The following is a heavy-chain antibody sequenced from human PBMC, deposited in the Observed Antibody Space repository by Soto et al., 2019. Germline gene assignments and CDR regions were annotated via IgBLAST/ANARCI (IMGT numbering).Heavy chain of an antibody. CDR2: ISGSASST. D-gene: IGHD3-22*01. CDR3: AKTQYNYYDSSGYPTHNFDY. J-gene: IGHJ4*02. CDR1: GFTFSSYA. V-gene: IGHV3-23*01. Sequence: GSLRLSCAASGFTFSSYAMSWVRQAPGKGLEWVSAISGSASSTYYADSVKGRFTISRDNSKNTLHLQMNSLRAEDTAVYYCAKTQYNYYDSSGYPTHNFDYWGQGTLVTVSS.